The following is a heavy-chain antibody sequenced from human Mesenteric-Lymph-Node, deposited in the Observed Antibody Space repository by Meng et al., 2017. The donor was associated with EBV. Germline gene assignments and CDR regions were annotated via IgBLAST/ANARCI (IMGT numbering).Heavy chain of an antibody. Sequence: QRQERGPGQVKAVEAPSHTRAVSGGSISSINWWTWVRQPPGKGLEWIGDIYHSGSTNHNPSLESRATISVYKSKNQFSLKLISVTAADTAIYYCAKAEGGTYPPFDSWGQGTLVTVSS. CDR1: GGSISSINW. CDR3: AKAEGGTYPPFDS. J-gene: IGHJ4*02. V-gene: IGHV4-4*02. CDR2: IYHSGST. D-gene: IGHD1-7*01.